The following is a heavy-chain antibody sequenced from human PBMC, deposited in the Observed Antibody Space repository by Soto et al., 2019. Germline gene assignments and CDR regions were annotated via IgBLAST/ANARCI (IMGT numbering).Heavy chain of an antibody. D-gene: IGHD6-6*01. Sequence: QVQLVQSGAEVKKPGSSVKVSCKASGGTFSSYTISWVRQAPGQGLEWMGRIIPILGIANYAKKFQGRVTITADKSTSTAYMELSSLRSEDTAVYYCAGSSRHDYYMDVWGKGTTVTVSS. CDR1: GGTFSSYT. V-gene: IGHV1-69*02. J-gene: IGHJ6*03. CDR2: IIPILGIA. CDR3: AGSSRHDYYMDV.